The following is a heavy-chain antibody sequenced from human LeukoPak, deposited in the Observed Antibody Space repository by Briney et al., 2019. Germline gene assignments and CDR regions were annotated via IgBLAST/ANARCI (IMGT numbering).Heavy chain of an antibody. CDR3: AGGGSSPGSTFDI. D-gene: IGHD2-15*01. V-gene: IGHV1-69*13. CDR1: GYTFTSYG. CDR2: IIPIFGTA. Sequence: GASVKVSCKASGYTFTSYGISWMRQAPGQGLEWMGGIIPIFGTANYAQKFQGRVTITADESTSTAYMELSSLRSEDTAVYYCAGGGSSPGSTFDIWGQGTMVTVSS. J-gene: IGHJ3*02.